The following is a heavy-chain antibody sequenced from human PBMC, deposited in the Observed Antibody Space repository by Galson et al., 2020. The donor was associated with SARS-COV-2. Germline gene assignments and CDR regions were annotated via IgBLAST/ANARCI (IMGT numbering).Heavy chain of an antibody. Sequence: TGGSLRLSCAASGFTFSSYSMNWVRQAPGKGLEWVSSISSSSSYIYYADSVKGRFTISRDNAKNSLYLQMNSLRAEDTAVYYCARDSDYYYYGMDVWGEGTTVTVSS. CDR1: GFTFSSYS. CDR3: ARDSDYYYYGMDV. V-gene: IGHV3-21*01. CDR2: ISSSSSYI. J-gene: IGHJ6*04.